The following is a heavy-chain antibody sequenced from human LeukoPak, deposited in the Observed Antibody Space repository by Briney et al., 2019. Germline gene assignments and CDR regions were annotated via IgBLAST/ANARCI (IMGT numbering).Heavy chain of an antibody. CDR1: VYSFTSYW. V-gene: IGHV5-51*01. CDR3: AGVGVRGVIDY. CDR2: IYPGDSDT. Sequence: ESLKISRKGSVYSFTSYWSGGVRQMPSKRLEWMGIIYPGDSDTRYRPSFQGQVTISADKSISTAYLQWSSLKASDTAMYYCAGVGVRGVIDYWGQGTLVTVSS. J-gene: IGHJ4*02. D-gene: IGHD3-10*01.